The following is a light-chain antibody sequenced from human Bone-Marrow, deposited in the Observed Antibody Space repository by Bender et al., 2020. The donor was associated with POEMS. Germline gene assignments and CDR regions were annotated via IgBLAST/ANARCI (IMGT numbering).Light chain of an antibody. Sequence: QSALTQPASVSGSPGQSITISCTGTSSDVGAYNYVSWYQQHPGKAPELMIFEVSNRPSGVSNRFSGSKSGNTASLSISGLQAEDEADYYCSSFTTRRIYVFGTGSTVTVL. V-gene: IGLV2-14*01. CDR1: SSDVGAYNY. J-gene: IGLJ1*01. CDR3: SSFTTRRIYV. CDR2: EVS.